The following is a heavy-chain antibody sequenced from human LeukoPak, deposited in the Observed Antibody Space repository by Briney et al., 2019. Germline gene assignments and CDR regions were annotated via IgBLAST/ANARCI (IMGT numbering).Heavy chain of an antibody. D-gene: IGHD3-10*01. J-gene: IGHJ4*02. CDR2: IYYSGST. Sequence: SETLSLTCTVSGGSISSGGYYWSWIRQHPGKGLEWIGYIYYSGSTYYNPSLKSRVTISVDTSKNQFSLKLSSVTAADTAEYYCARRYYYGSGGPFDYWGQGTLVTVSS. CDR3: ARRYYYGSGGPFDY. CDR1: GGSISSGGYY. V-gene: IGHV4-31*03.